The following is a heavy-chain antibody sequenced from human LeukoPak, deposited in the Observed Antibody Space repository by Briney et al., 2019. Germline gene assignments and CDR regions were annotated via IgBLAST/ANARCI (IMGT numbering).Heavy chain of an antibody. D-gene: IGHD1-26*01. Sequence: GGSLRLSCAASGFTFSSYWMHWVRQAPGKGLVWVSRINSDGSSTSYADSVKGRFTISRDNAKNTLYLQMNSLRAEDTAVYYCARRNNGSYPYQFDPWGQGTLVTVSS. CDR1: GFTFSSYW. CDR3: ARRNNGSYPYQFDP. J-gene: IGHJ5*02. CDR2: INSDGSST. V-gene: IGHV3-74*01.